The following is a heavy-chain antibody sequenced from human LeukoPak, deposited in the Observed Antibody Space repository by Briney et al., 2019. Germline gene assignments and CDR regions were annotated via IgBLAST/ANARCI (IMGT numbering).Heavy chain of an antibody. CDR1: GFTFSSYE. V-gene: IGHV3-21*05. D-gene: IGHD6-13*01. CDR2: ISSSRYI. J-gene: IGHJ4*02. Sequence: PGGSLRLSCAASGFTFSSYEMNWVRQAPGKGLEWVSYISSSRYIYYTDSVTGRFTISRDTSKNSLYLQTNSLSAEDTAVFYCARAPPLAAGTVAYDYWGQGTLLTVSS. CDR3: ARAPPLAAGTVAYDY.